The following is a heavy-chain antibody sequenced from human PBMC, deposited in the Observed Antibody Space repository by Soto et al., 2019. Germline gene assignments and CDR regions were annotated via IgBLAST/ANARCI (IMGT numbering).Heavy chain of an antibody. CDR3: AKLGYCVGSACYPLDI. J-gene: IGHJ3*02. CDR2: IIAGTGNT. V-gene: IGHV1-3*01. Sequence: QVQLVQSGAEVKKPGASVKISCKASEYRFTSHTIHWVRQAPGQRLEWMGWIIAGTGNTKYSQKFQDRLTITRDTPAXXAYMELTSLKSEDTAVYYCAKLGYCVGSACYPLDIWGQGTTVIVSS. CDR1: EYRFTSHT. D-gene: IGHD2-8*02.